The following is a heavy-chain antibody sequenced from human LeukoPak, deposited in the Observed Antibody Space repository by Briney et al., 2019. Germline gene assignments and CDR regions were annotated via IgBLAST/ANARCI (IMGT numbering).Heavy chain of an antibody. D-gene: IGHD3-3*01. CDR2: MNPNSGNT. Sequence: GASVKVSCNASGYTFTSYDINWVRQATGQGLEWMGWMNPNSGNTGYAQKSQGRVTMTRNTPISTAYMELSSLRSEDTAVYHCARGNYDFWSGYSPFDYWGQGTLVTVSS. CDR1: GYTFTSYD. J-gene: IGHJ4*02. CDR3: ARGNYDFWSGYSPFDY. V-gene: IGHV1-8*01.